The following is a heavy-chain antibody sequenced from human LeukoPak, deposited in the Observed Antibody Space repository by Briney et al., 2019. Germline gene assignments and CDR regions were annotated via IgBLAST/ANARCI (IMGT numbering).Heavy chain of an antibody. CDR1: GFTFSSYS. V-gene: IGHV3-21*01. D-gene: IGHD3-3*01. J-gene: IGHJ6*02. CDR2: ISSSSSYI. CDR3: ARADYDFWSGYFPYYYYGMDV. Sequence: GSLRLSCAASGFTFSSYSMNWVRQAPGKGLEWVSYISSSSSYIYYADSVKGRFTISRDNAKNSLYLQMNSLRAVDTAVYYCARADYDFWSGYFPYYYYGMDVWGQGTTVTVSS.